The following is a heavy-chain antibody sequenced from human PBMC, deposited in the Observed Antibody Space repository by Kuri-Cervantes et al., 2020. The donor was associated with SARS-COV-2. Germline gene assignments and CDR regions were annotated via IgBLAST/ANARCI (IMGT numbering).Heavy chain of an antibody. CDR2: IYYSGST. V-gene: IGHV4-38-2*02. J-gene: IGHJ4*02. CDR3: ARVRLCFDY. Sequence: SEALSLTCTVSGYSISSGYYWGWIRQPPGKGLEWIGSIYYSGSTYYNPSLKSRVTISVDTPKNQFSLKLSSVTAADTAVYYCARVRLCFDYWCQGTLVTVSS. D-gene: IGHD3-16*01. CDR1: GYSISSGYY.